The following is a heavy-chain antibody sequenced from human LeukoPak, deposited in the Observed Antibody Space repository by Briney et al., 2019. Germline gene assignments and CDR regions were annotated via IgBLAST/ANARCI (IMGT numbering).Heavy chain of an antibody. CDR2: INHSGST. J-gene: IGHJ4*02. Sequence: SETLSLTCAAYGGSFSGYYWSWIRQPPGKGLEWIGEINHSGSTNYNPSLKSRVTISVDTSKNQFSLKLSSVTAADTAVYYCARACDFWSGYYLWGQGTLVTVSS. V-gene: IGHV4-34*01. CDR3: ARACDFWSGYYL. D-gene: IGHD3-3*01. CDR1: GGSFSGYY.